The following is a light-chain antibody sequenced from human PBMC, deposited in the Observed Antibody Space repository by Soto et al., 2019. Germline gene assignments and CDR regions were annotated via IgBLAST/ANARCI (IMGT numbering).Light chain of an antibody. CDR1: SSDVGGYNY. CDR3: SSYAGSNNYV. J-gene: IGLJ1*01. V-gene: IGLV2-8*01. Sequence: SVLTQPTSASGSPGQSVTISCTGPSSDVGGYNYVSWYQQHPGKAPKLMIYEVSKRPSGVPDRFSGSKSGNTASLTFSGLQAEYEADYYCSSYAGSNNYVFGTWTKVTVL. CDR2: EVS.